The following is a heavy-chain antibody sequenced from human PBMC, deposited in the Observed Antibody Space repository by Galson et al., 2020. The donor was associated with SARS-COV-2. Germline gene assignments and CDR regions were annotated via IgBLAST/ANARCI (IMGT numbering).Heavy chain of an antibody. CDR2: IRTYSGKS. J-gene: IGHJ4*02. CDR3: ARGGGYFYDSSEGGIFDY. D-gene: IGHD3-22*01. Sequence: ASVKVSCKGSGYMFSSFAITWVRQAPGQGLEWMGWIRTYSGKSDFAQKLQGRVTMTTDPSTTTAYMELRSLRSDDTAVYYCARGGGYFYDSSEGGIFDYWGQGTLVTVSS. V-gene: IGHV1-18*01. CDR1: GYMFSSFA.